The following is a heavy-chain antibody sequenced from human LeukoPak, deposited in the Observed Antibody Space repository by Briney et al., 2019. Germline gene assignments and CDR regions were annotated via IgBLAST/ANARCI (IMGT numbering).Heavy chain of an antibody. CDR2: INPNSGGT. V-gene: IGHV1-2*02. CDR1: GYTFTGYY. J-gene: IGHJ6*02. Sequence: GASVKVSCEASGYTFTGYYMHWVRQAPGQGLEWMGWINPNSGGTNYAQKFQGRVTMTRDTSISTAYMELSRLRSDDTAVYYCARNSAAADHYAYYYYGMDVWGQGTTVTVSS. CDR3: ARNSAAADHYAYYYYGMDV. D-gene: IGHD6-13*01.